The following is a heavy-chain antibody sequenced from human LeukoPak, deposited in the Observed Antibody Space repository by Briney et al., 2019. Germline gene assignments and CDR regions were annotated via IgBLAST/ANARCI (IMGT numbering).Heavy chain of an antibody. D-gene: IGHD1-26*01. CDR2: IYSGGTT. J-gene: IGHJ4*02. V-gene: IGHV3-53*05. CDR3: AKDQLLGGSYTFDY. Sequence: GGSLRLSCAASGFTVSSNYMNWVRQAPGKGLEWVSIIYSGGTTYYADSVKGRFTISRDNSKNTLYLQMNSLRAEDTAVYYCAKDQLLGGSYTFDYWGQGTLATVSS. CDR1: GFTVSSNY.